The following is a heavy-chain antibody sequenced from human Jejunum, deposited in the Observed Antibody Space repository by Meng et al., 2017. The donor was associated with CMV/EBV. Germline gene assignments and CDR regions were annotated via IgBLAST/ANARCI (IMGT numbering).Heavy chain of an antibody. Sequence: SGFPFSSYTMHWVRQAPGKGLQWVALISQDGSNKYYADSVKRRFTISRDTSKNTLYVQMNSLRPEDTAVYYCAREPQLEIDAFDVWGRGTMVTVSS. CDR3: AREPQLEIDAFDV. CDR2: ISQDGSNK. D-gene: IGHD1-1*01. CDR1: GFPFSSYT. V-gene: IGHV3-30-3*01. J-gene: IGHJ3*01.